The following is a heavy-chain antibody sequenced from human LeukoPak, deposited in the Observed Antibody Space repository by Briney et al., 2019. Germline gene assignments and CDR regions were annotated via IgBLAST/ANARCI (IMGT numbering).Heavy chain of an antibody. V-gene: IGHV5-51*01. CDR3: ASNQQPYYYYMDV. J-gene: IGHJ6*03. CDR2: IYPGDSET. Sequence: GESLKISCKGSGYSFTTYWIGWVRQMPGKGLEWMGIIYPGDSETRYRPSFQGQVTISADKSISTAYLQWSSLKASDPAMYYCASNQQPYYYYMDVWGKGTPVTVSS. CDR1: GYSFTTYW. D-gene: IGHD6-13*01.